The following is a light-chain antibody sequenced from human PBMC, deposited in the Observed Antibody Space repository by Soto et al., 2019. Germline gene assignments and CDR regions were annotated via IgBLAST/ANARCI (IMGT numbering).Light chain of an antibody. CDR2: GAS. J-gene: IGKJ5*01. CDR1: QSVSSSY. V-gene: IGKV3-20*01. CDR3: QQYGSSPIT. Sequence: EIVLTQSPGTLSLSPGERATLSCRASQSVSSSYLTWYQQKPGQAPRLLIYGASSRATGIPDSFSGSESGTDFNLTISRLEPEDFAVYYYQQYGSSPITFGQGTRLEIK.